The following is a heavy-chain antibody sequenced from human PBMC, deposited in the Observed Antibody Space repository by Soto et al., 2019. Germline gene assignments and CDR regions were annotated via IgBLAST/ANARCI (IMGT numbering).Heavy chain of an antibody. V-gene: IGHV3-23*01. CDR3: ARGFSAGKGSPPDF. D-gene: IGHD6-13*01. CDR1: GFTFSSFA. J-gene: IGHJ4*02. Sequence: GGSLRLSCAASGFTFSSFAMSWVRQAPGKGLDWVSAISGSGGSTYSADSVKGRFTISRDNSKNTLYLQMSSLRAEDTAVYYCARGFSAGKGSPPDFRGQGSLVTVSS. CDR2: ISGSGGST.